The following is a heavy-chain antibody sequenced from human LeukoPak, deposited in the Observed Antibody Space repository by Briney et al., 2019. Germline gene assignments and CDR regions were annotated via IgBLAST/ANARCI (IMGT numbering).Heavy chain of an antibody. CDR2: IYYSGST. J-gene: IGHJ4*02. D-gene: IGHD1-7*01. Sequence: SGTLSLTCTVSGGSISSSSYYWGWIRQPPGKGLEWIGSIYYSGSTYYNPSLKSRVTISVDTSKNQFSLKLSSVTAADTAVYYCARHGGELELDPEADYWGQGTLVTVSS. CDR1: GGSISSSSYY. CDR3: ARHGGELELDPEADY. V-gene: IGHV4-39*01.